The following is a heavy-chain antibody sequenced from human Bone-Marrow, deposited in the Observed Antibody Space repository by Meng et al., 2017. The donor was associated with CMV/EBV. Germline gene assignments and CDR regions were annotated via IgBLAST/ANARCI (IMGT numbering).Heavy chain of an antibody. V-gene: IGHV4-39*01. Sequence: GSLRLSCTVSGGSISSSSYYWGWIRQPPGKGLEWIGSIYYSGSTYYNPSLKSRVTISVDTSKNQFSLKLSSVTAADTAVYYCARGPKRVRGVVVLYYFDYWGQGTLVTVSS. CDR2: IYYSGST. CDR3: ARGPKRVRGVVVLYYFDY. D-gene: IGHD3-10*01. CDR1: GGSISSSSYY. J-gene: IGHJ4*02.